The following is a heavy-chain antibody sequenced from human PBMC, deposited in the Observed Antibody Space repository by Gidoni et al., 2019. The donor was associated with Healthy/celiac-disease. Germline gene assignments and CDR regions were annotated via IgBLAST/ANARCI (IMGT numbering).Heavy chain of an antibody. V-gene: IGHV3-30*18. CDR2: ISYDGSNK. J-gene: IGHJ4*02. CDR1: GFTFSSYG. Sequence: QVQLVESGGGVVQPGRSLRLSCAASGFTFSSYGMHWVRQAPGKGLEWVAVISYDGSNKYYADSVKGRFTISRDNSKNTLYLQMNSLRAEDTAVYYCAKDPYDLGWGFDYWGQGTLVTVSS. D-gene: IGHD3-3*01. CDR3: AKDPYDLGWGFDY.